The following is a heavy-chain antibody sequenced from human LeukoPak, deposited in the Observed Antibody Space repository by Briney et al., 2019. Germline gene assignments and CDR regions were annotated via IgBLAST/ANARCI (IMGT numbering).Heavy chain of an antibody. CDR1: GGSISRFY. CDR2: IYNSGST. D-gene: IGHD3-10*01. V-gene: IGHV4-59*01. CDR3: ARESGTGWFDP. Sequence: PETLSLTCTVSGGSISRFYWSWIRQPPGKGLQWIGYIYNSGSTKYNPSLTSRVTISIDTSKNQFSLKLSSVTAADAAVYYCARESGTGWFDPWGQGTLVTVSS. J-gene: IGHJ5*02.